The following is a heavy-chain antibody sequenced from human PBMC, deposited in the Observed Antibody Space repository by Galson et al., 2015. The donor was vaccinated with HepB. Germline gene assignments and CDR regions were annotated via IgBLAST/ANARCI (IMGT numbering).Heavy chain of an antibody. CDR3: ARSHYDFWSGYYNPDYYYGMDV. CDR1: GFTVSSNY. D-gene: IGHD3-3*01. CDR2: IYSGGST. Sequence: SLRLSCAASGFTVSSNYMSWVRQAPGKGLEWVSVIYSGGSTYYADSVKGRFTISRDNSKNTLYLQMNSLRAEDTAVYYCARSHYDFWSGYYNPDYYYGMDVWGQGTTVTVSS. J-gene: IGHJ6*02. V-gene: IGHV3-53*01.